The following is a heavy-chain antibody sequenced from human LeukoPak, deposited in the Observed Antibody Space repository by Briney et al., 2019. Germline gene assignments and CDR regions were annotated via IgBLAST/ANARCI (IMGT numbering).Heavy chain of an antibody. CDR3: VRAYSRGYSDDFDY. D-gene: IGHD3-22*01. Sequence: GGSLRLSCAASGFTFSDYYMSWMRQAPGKGLEWVSYINGSGTTIYNADSVKGRFIISRDNAKNSLYLQMNSLRGEDTAVYYCVRAYSRGYSDDFDYWGQGTLVTVSS. CDR1: GFTFSDYY. V-gene: IGHV3-11*01. J-gene: IGHJ4*02. CDR2: INGSGTTI.